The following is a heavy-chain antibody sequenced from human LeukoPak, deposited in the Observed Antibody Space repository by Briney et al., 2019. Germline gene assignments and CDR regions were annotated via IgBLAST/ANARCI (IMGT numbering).Heavy chain of an antibody. D-gene: IGHD2-21*01. CDR1: GFTMSNHW. Sequence: PGGSLRLSCAASGFTMSNHWMSWVRQAPGKGLEWVADIKQDGSEIHYVDSVKGRFIISRDNAKNSLYLQMNSLRVEDTAVYYCASRHCSGGDCYFAGADPFDHWGQGTLVTVSS. J-gene: IGHJ4*02. V-gene: IGHV3-7*03. CDR3: ASRHCSGGDCYFAGADPFDH. CDR2: IKQDGSEI.